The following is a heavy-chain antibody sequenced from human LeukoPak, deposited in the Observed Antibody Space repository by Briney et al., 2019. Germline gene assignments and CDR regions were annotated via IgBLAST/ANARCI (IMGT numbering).Heavy chain of an antibody. J-gene: IGHJ4*02. Sequence: GESLKICCEGSGYSFTNYWIGWVRQMLGKGLECMGIIYPGDSDIRYSPSFQGQVTISADKSINTAYLQWSSLKASDTALYYCARRSSIAVRLFDYWGQGTLVTVSS. CDR1: GYSFTNYW. D-gene: IGHD6-6*01. V-gene: IGHV5-51*01. CDR2: IYPGDSDI. CDR3: ARRSSIAVRLFDY.